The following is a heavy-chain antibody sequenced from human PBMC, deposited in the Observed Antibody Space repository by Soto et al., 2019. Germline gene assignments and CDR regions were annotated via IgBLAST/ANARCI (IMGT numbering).Heavy chain of an antibody. Sequence: EVQLVESGGGLVQPGESLRLSCAASGFTFSNYRINWVRQAPGKGLEWLSYISNNSSVKYYADSVKGRFTISRDNAKNSLYLQMNSLRDEDTAVYYCARDRDAYCSNGVCSGPYFDYWGRGTLVTVSS. CDR3: ARDRDAYCSNGVCSGPYFDY. CDR2: ISNNSSVK. CDR1: GFTFSNYR. V-gene: IGHV3-48*02. D-gene: IGHD2-8*01. J-gene: IGHJ4*02.